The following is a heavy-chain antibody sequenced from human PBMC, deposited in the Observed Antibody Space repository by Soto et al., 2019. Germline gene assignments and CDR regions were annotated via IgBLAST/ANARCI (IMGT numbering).Heavy chain of an antibody. J-gene: IGHJ4*02. Sequence: SETLSLTCTVSGGSISSYYWTWIRQPPGKGLEWIGYIYSNGRTNYNPSLKSRVTISVDTSKNQFSLKLRSLTAADTAVYYCTSGVNWNDVSDYWGQGTLVTVSS. CDR3: TSGVNWNDVSDY. V-gene: IGHV4-59*01. CDR2: IYSNGRT. CDR1: GGSISSYY. D-gene: IGHD1-1*01.